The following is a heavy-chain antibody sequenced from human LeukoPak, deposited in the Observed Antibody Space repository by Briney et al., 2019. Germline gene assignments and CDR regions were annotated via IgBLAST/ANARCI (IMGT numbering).Heavy chain of an antibody. D-gene: IGHD2-2*01. CDR1: GFPFDDHA. CDR2: IRWSSDSV. V-gene: IGHV3-9*01. CDR3: VKDFGQTTAAIAY. J-gene: IGHJ4*02. Sequence: GRSLRLSCAASGFPFDDHAMHWVRQAPGKGLEWVSGIRWSSDSVSYADSVRGRFTISRDKAKNSLYLQMNSLRAEDTALYYCVKDFGQTTAAIAYWGQGTLVTVSS.